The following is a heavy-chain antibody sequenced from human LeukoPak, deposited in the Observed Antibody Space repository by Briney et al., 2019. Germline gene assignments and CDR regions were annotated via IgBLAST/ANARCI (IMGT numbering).Heavy chain of an antibody. CDR2: IRYDGSNK. V-gene: IGHV3-30*02. CDR3: AKSAKQSDAFDF. CDR1: GFTFSSYG. Sequence: PGGSLRLSCAASGFTFSSYGMHWVRQAPGKGLEWVAFIRYDGSNKYYADSVKGRVTISRDNSKNTLYLQMNSLRAEDTAVYYCAKSAKQSDAFDFWGQGTMVTVSS. J-gene: IGHJ3*01.